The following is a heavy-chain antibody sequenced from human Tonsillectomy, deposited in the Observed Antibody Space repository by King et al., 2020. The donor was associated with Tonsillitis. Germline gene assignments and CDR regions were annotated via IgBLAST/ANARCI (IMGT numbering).Heavy chain of an antibody. D-gene: IGHD4-17*01. CDR1: GFTFSNSW. CDR3: ANHGDWAFDY. V-gene: IGHV3-7*01. CDR2: IKKDGTSK. Sequence: VQLVESGGGLVQPGGSLRLSCGASGFTFSNSWMGWVRQAPGKGLEWVANIKKDGTSKYYLDSVEGRFTISRDNAENSLYLQMNSLRDEDTAVYYCANHGDWAFDYWGQGTLVTVSS. J-gene: IGHJ4*02.